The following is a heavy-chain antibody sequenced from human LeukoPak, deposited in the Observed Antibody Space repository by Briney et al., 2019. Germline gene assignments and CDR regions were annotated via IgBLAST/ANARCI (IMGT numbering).Heavy chain of an antibody. CDR3: ARIGGGSYFSFDY. CDR2: ISSSSSYI. CDR1: GFTFSSYS. J-gene: IGHJ4*02. Sequence: GGSLRLSCAASGFTFSSYSMNWVRQAPGKGLEWVSSISSSSSYIYYADSVKGRFPISRDNAKNSLYLQMNSLRAEDTAVYYCARIGGGSYFSFDYWGQGTLVTVSS. V-gene: IGHV3-21*01. D-gene: IGHD1-26*01.